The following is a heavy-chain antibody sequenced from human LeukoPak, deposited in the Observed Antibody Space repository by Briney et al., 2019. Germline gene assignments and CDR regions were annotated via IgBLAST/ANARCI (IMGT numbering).Heavy chain of an antibody. D-gene: IGHD1-1*01. CDR1: GYTFTSYD. J-gene: IGHJ4*02. V-gene: IGHV1-8*02. Sequence: GASVKVSCKASGYTFTSYDIXXXXXXXXXXXEXXXWMNPNSGXXXXXXXFXXXXXXXXNTXIXXAYMELSSLRSEDTAVYYCARGPGYTGDYWGQGTLVTVSS. CDR3: ARGPGYTGDY. CDR2: MNPNSGXX.